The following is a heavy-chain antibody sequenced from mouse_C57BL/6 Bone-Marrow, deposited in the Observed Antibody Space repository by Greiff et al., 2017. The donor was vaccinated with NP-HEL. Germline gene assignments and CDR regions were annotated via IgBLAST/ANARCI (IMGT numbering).Heavy chain of an antibody. CDR1: GYTFTSYW. D-gene: IGHD5-1*01. J-gene: IGHJ1*03. V-gene: IGHV1-64*01. Sequence: QFQLQQPGAELVKPGASVKLSCKASGYTFTSYWMHWVKQRPGQGLEWIGMIHPNSGSTNYNEKFKSKATLTVDKSSSTAYMQLSSLTSEDSAVYYCARYLYWYFDVWGTGTTVTVSS. CDR2: IHPNSGST. CDR3: ARYLYWYFDV.